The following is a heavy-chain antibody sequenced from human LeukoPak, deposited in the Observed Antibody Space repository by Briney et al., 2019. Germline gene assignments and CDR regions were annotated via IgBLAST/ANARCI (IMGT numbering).Heavy chain of an antibody. CDR2: IYTSGST. Sequence: ASQTLSLTCTVSSGPISSGSYYGSWIRQPAGKGLDWIGRIYTSGSTNYNPSLKSRVTISVDTSKNQFSLKLSSVTAADTAVYYCAREERPKLSFDPWGQGTLVTVSS. CDR3: AREERPKLSFDP. V-gene: IGHV4-61*02. J-gene: IGHJ5*02. CDR1: SGPISSGSYY. D-gene: IGHD1-1*01.